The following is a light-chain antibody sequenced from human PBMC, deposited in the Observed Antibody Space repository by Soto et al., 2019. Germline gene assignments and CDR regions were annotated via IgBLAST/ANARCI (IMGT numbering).Light chain of an antibody. V-gene: IGKV3-15*01. CDR2: GAS. CDR1: QSVNSN. J-gene: IGKJ5*01. CDR3: QEYNNWPPIT. Sequence: VTTQSPATLSVSPGERATLSCRASQSVNSNLAWYQQKPGQAPRLLIYGASTRATAIPARFTGSGSGTEFTLTISSLQSEDFAVYYCQEYNNWPPITFGQGTRLQIK.